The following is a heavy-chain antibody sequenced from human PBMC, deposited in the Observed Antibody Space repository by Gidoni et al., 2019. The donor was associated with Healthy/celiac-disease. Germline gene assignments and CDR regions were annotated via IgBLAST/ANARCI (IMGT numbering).Heavy chain of an antibody. J-gene: IGHJ2*01. D-gene: IGHD1-26*01. CDR2: IYHSGST. V-gene: IGHV4-4*02. CDR3: VRVRWELAPSDYWYFDL. Sequence: VRLQESGPGLVKPSGTLSLTCAVSGGSISSSNWWSWVRQPPGKGREWMGEIYHSGSTNYNPSLKRRVNISVDKSKNQFSLKLSAVTAADTAVYYCVRVRWELAPSDYWYFDLWGRGTLVTVSS. CDR1: GGSISSSNW.